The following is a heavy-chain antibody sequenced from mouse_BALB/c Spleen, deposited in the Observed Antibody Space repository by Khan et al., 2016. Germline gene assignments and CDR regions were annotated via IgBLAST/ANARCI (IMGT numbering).Heavy chain of an antibody. Sequence: EVQLVESGGGLVQPKGSLKLSCAASGFTFNTYAMNWVRQAPGKGLEWIARIRSKSNNYATYYADSVKDRFTISRDDSQSMVYLQMNNLKTEDTAMYYGGIHGWDEAYWGQGTLVTVSA. CDR2: IRSKSNNYAT. V-gene: IGHV10-1*02. J-gene: IGHJ3*01. CDR1: GFTFNTYA. D-gene: IGHD4-1*01. CDR3: GIHGWDEAY.